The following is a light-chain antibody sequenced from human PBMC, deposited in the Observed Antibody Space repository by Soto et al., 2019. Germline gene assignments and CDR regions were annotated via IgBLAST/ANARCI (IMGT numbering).Light chain of an antibody. CDR1: QSVFDSSNNKNF. J-gene: IGKJ4*01. CDR3: QQYYSSPLP. CDR2: GAS. V-gene: IGKV4-1*01. Sequence: DIVMTQSPDSLAMSLGERATINCKSSQSVFDSSNNKNFLAWYQQKPGQPPKLLIYGASTRESGIPDRFRGSGSGTDFTLTSITLQAEDVAVYYCQQYYSSPLPFGGGTHVEIK.